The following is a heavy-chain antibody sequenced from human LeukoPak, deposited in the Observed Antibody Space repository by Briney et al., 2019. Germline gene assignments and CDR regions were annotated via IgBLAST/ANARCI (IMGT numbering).Heavy chain of an antibody. Sequence: PGGSLRLSCAASGFTFSSYWMSWVRQAPGKGLEWVANIKQDGSEKYYVDSVKGRFTISRDNAKNSLYLQMNSLRAEDTAVYYCARIWALQLWLFGMDVRGKGTTVTVSS. CDR1: GFTFSSYW. CDR2: IKQDGSEK. J-gene: IGHJ6*04. D-gene: IGHD5-18*01. CDR3: ARIWALQLWLFGMDV. V-gene: IGHV3-7*03.